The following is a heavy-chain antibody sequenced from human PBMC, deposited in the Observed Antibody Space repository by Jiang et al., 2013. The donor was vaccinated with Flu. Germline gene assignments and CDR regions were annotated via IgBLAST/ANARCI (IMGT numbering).Heavy chain of an antibody. CDR2: IYYSGST. CDR1: GGSISSSSYY. Sequence: GSGLVKPSETLSLTCTVSGGSISSSSYYWGWIRQPPGKGLEWIGSIYYSGSTYYNPSLKSRVTISVDTSKNQFSLKLSSVTAADTAVYYCARALSGSYYTSYYYYYYGMDVWGQGTTVTVSS. J-gene: IGHJ6*02. D-gene: IGHD3-10*01. CDR3: ARALSGSYYTSYYYYYYGMDV. V-gene: IGHV4-39*07.